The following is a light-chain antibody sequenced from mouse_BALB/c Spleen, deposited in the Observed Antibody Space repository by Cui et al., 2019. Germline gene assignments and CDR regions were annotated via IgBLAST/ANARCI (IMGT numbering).Light chain of an antibody. J-gene: IGLJ1*01. CDR2: DTN. Sequence: QAVVTQESALTTSPGETVTLTCRSSTGAVTTSNYANWVKEKPDHLFTGLIGDTNNRATGVPARFSGSLIGDKAALTITGAQTEDEAIYFCDLWYSNHWVFGGGTKLTVL. V-gene: IGLV1*01. CDR1: TGAVTTSNY. CDR3: DLWYSNHWV.